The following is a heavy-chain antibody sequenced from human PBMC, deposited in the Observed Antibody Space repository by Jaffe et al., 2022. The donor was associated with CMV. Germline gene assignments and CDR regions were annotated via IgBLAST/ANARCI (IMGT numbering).Heavy chain of an antibody. J-gene: IGHJ6*03. V-gene: IGHV4-59*08. D-gene: IGHD6-13*01. CDR2: IYYSGST. CDR1: GGSISSYY. CDR3: ARHAGRRSSWYSYYYYYMDV. Sequence: QVQLQESGPGLVKPSETLSLTCTVSGGSISSYYWSWIRQPPGKGLEWIGYIYYSGSTNYNPSLKSRVTISVDTSKNQFSLKLSSVTAADTAVYYCARHAGRRSSWYSYYYYYMDVWGKGTTVTVSS.